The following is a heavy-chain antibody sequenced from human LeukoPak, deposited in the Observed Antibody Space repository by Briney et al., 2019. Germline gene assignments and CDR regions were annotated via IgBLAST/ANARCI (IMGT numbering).Heavy chain of an antibody. Sequence: GASVKVSCKASGYTFTSYAMHWVRQAPGQRLEWMGWINAGNGNTKYSQKFQGRVTITRDTSASTAYMELSSLRSEDTAAYYCARSGRTGCSSTSCYYYYGMDVWGKGTTVTVSS. CDR2: INAGNGNT. D-gene: IGHD2-2*01. J-gene: IGHJ6*04. CDR3: ARSGRTGCSSTSCYYYYGMDV. CDR1: GYTFTSYA. V-gene: IGHV1-3*01.